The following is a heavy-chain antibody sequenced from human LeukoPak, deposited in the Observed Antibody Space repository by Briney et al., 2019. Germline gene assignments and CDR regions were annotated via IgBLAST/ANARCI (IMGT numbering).Heavy chain of an antibody. D-gene: IGHD1-26*01. CDR1: GASMSGDY. J-gene: IGHJ4*02. CDR3: ARYSGSYSGFDY. Sequence: PSETLSLTCTVSGASMSGDYWTWIRQPPGKGLEWIGYIYYSGSINYNPSLKSRVTISVDTSKNQFSLKLTSVTAADTAVYYCARYSGSYSGFDYWGQDTLVTVSS. V-gene: IGHV4-59*08. CDR2: IYYSGSI.